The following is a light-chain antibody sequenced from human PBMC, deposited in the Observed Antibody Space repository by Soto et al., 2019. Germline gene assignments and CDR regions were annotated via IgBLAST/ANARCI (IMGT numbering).Light chain of an antibody. V-gene: IGKV3D-15*01. Sequence: EILLTPSPVTLSLSPGERGTLSCRAIQSVSSSYLAWYQQKPGQAPRLLIYGASSRATGIPARFSGSGSGTEFTLTISSLQSEDFAVYYCQQYNNWPPITFGQGTRLEI. J-gene: IGKJ5*01. CDR2: GAS. CDR3: QQYNNWPPIT. CDR1: QSVSSSY.